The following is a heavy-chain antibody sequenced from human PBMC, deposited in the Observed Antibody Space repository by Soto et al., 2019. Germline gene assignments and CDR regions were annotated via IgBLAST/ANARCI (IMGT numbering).Heavy chain of an antibody. J-gene: IGHJ5*02. CDR1: GGSFSGYY. D-gene: IGHD6-13*01. CDR2: INHSGST. V-gene: IGHV4-34*01. Sequence: QVQLQQWGAGLLKPSETLSLTCAVYGGSFSGYYWSWIRQPPGKGLEWIGEINHSGSTNYNPSLKSRVTISVDTSKNQFSRKLSSVTAADTAVYYCARGMAAAGTVRWFDPWGQGTLVTVSS. CDR3: ARGMAAAGTVRWFDP.